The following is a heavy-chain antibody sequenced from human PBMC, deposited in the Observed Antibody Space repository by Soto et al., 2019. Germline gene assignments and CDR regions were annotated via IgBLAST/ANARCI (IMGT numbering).Heavy chain of an antibody. CDR2: ISESGGSR. Sequence: EVQLLESGGGLVQPGGSLRLSCAASGFTFSSFAMSWVRQAPGRGLEWVSTISESGGSRYYADSVKGRFTISRDSSKNTLYLQMNSLRAEDTAVYYCAKAVGPLWSGYWGQGTLVTVSS. CDR3: AKAVGPLWSGY. V-gene: IGHV3-23*01. D-gene: IGHD3-3*01. J-gene: IGHJ4*02. CDR1: GFTFSSFA.